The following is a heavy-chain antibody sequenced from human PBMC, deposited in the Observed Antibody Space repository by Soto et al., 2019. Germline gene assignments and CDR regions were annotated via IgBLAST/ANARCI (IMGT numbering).Heavy chain of an antibody. CDR1: GYTFTSYD. Sequence: ASVKVSCKASGYTFTSYDISWVRQAPGQGLEWMGWIRTYNGNTNYAQKLQGRVTMTTDTSTSTAYMELRSLRSDDTAVYYCARGWDITSQILGFDPWGQGTLVTVSS. CDR2: IRTYNGNT. D-gene: IGHD5-12*01. V-gene: IGHV1-18*01. CDR3: ARGWDITSQILGFDP. J-gene: IGHJ5*02.